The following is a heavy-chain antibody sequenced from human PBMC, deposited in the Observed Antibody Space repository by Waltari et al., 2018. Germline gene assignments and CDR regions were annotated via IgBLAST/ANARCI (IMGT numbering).Heavy chain of an antibody. J-gene: IGHJ6*02. V-gene: IGHV3-23*01. CDR3: AKDPTIIVTDYHGMDV. Sequence: EVQLLESGGGLVQPGGSLRLSCADSGFTFSNYAMNWVRQAPGKGWGCVSVIRCTGTTTYYSDSVKGRFTISMDNSKNTLYLQMNSLRADDTAVYYCAKDPTIIVTDYHGMDVWGQVTTVTVSS. D-gene: IGHD3-22*01. CDR1: GFTFSNYA. CDR2: IRCTGTTT.